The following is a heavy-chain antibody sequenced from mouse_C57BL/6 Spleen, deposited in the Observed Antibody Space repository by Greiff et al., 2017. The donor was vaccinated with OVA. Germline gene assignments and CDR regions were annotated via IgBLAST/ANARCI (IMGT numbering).Heavy chain of an antibody. D-gene: IGHD1-1*01. J-gene: IGHJ2*01. CDR2: IWSGGST. Sequence: QVQLQQSGPGLVQPSQRLSITCTVSGFSLTSYGVHWVRQSPGKGLEWLGVIWSGGSTDYNAAFISRLSISKDNSKSQVFFKMNSLQADDTAIYYCARCYYGSRSYFDYWGQGTTLTVSS. CDR3: ARCYYGSRSYFDY. V-gene: IGHV2-2*01. CDR1: GFSLTSYG.